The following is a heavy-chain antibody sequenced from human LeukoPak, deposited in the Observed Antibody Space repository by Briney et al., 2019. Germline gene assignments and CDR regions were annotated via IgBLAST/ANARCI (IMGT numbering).Heavy chain of an antibody. D-gene: IGHD3-10*01. CDR1: GFTFSDYY. V-gene: IGHV3-11*06. CDR2: IRSSSSYT. Sequence: GSRRLSCAASGFTFSDYYMSWIRQAPGKGLEWDSYIRSSSSYTNYADSVKGRFTIPRDNAKHSLYMKMNCLRAEDTAVYYCAQARGSASYPFGYWGQGTLVTVSS. J-gene: IGHJ4*02. CDR3: AQARGSASYPFGY.